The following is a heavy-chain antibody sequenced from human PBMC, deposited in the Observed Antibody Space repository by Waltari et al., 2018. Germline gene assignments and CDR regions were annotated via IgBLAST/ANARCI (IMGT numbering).Heavy chain of an antibody. V-gene: IGHV4-4*07. CDR2: IHTTGRT. CDR3: ARDLLYIGGNYFYSGLDV. D-gene: IGHD1-26*01. CDR1: GDSISGYY. Sequence: QVQLQESGPGLVKPSETLSLTCTVSGDSISGYYWSWIRQPAGQGLELIGRIHTTGRTSYNPSLKTRLTLSLDTSTNQFSLKLSSLTAADTAVYYCARDLLYIGGNYFYSGLDVWGQGTTVTVSS. J-gene: IGHJ6*02.